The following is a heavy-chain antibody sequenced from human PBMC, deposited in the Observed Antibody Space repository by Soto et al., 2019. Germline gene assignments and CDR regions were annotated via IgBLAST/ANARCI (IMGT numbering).Heavy chain of an antibody. CDR3: ASSYCSGGTCFHDWFDP. D-gene: IGHD2-15*01. CDR2: INPILGTA. Sequence: QVQLVQYGAEVKKPGSSVKVSCKASGGTFSSYTINWVRQAPGQGLEWMGRINPILGTANYAQKFQGRVTLTADESTSTAYMELSSLRSEDTAVYYCASSYCSGGTCFHDWFDPWGQVTLVTVSS. V-gene: IGHV1-69*01. J-gene: IGHJ5*02. CDR1: GGTFSSYT.